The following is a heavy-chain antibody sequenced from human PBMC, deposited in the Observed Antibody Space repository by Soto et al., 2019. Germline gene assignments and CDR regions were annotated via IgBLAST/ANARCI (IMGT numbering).Heavy chain of an antibody. J-gene: IGHJ6*02. D-gene: IGHD2-21*02. V-gene: IGHV5-51*01. CDR1: GYSCTNHL. Sequence: PGGAPKTSLKGPGYSCTNHLNGLVRQIPRKGLEWMGIIYPRDSDTRYSPSLQGHVTISTHKSISTASLHWRPQKPSDTPMYYCAIFCGGDCYYYYCGMDDWGQGTMVTVSS. CDR3: AIFCGGDCYYYYCGMDD. CDR2: IYPRDSDT.